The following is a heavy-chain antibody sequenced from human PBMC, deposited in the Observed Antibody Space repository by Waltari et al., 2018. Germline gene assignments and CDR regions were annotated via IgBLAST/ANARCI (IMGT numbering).Heavy chain of an antibody. Sequence: LQLQESGPGLVKPSETLSLTCSVSGDPISSKTYSWAWIRQPPGEGLGWISTITYGGNTFYKPPLKSRIHLSMDTSKNQFSLVLTSVTAADTAVYYCARRSRDSSGHFYSDYWGQGTLVTVSS. CDR1: GDPISSKTYS. CDR3: ARRSRDSSGHFYSDY. J-gene: IGHJ4*02. CDR2: ITYGGNT. V-gene: IGHV4-39*01. D-gene: IGHD3-22*01.